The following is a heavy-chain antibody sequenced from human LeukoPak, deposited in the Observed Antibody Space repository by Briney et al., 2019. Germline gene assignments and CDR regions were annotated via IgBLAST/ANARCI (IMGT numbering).Heavy chain of an antibody. CDR2: IYPGDSDT. D-gene: IGHD5-18*01. Sequence: GESLKISCQGSGYRFTSYWIGWVRQLPGKGLEWMGIIYPGDSDTRYSPSFQGQVTISADKSISTAYLQWSSLKASDTAMYYCARSYSYGNGMFYYWGQGTLVTVSS. V-gene: IGHV5-51*01. J-gene: IGHJ4*02. CDR1: GYRFTSYW. CDR3: ARSYSYGNGMFYY.